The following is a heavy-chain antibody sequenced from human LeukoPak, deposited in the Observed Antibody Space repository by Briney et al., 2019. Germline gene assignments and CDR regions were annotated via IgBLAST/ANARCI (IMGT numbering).Heavy chain of an antibody. CDR3: ARKSDYAPPWYGFDI. J-gene: IGHJ3*02. CDR2: IYYRGST. D-gene: IGHD4-17*01. Sequence: SETLSLTCTVSGGSISSYYWSWIRQPPGKGLEWIGYIYYRGSTNYNPSLKGRVTISEDTSKNQVSLKLSSVTAADTAVYYCARKSDYAPPWYGFDIWGQGTMVTVSS. V-gene: IGHV4-59*08. CDR1: GGSISSYY.